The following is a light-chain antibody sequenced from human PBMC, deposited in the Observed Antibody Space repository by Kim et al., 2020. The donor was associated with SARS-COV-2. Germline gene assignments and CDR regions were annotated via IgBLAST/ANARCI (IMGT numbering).Light chain of an antibody. V-gene: IGKV3-20*01. CDR2: TAS. Sequence: AAGERATLTSRAGKSVRSNYLAWYQQKPGQAPRLLIYTASTRATGIPDRFSGSGSGTYFTLTISRLEPEDFAVYYCQQYGDQTRTFGQGTKVDIK. CDR1: KSVRSNY. J-gene: IGKJ1*01. CDR3: QQYGDQTRT.